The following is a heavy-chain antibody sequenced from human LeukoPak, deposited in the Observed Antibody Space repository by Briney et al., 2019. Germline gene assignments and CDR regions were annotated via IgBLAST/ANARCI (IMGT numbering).Heavy chain of an antibody. Sequence: GGSLRLSRTASGFTFGDYAMSWVRQAPGKGLEWVGFIRSKAYGGTTEYAASVKGRFTISRDDSKSIAYLQMNSLKTEDTAVYYCTRDYDSSGYYYWGQGTLVTVSS. J-gene: IGHJ4*02. D-gene: IGHD3-22*01. V-gene: IGHV3-49*04. CDR2: IRSKAYGGTT. CDR3: TRDYDSSGYYY. CDR1: GFTFGDYA.